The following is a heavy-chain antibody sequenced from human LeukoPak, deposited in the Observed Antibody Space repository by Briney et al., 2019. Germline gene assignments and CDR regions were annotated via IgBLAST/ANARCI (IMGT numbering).Heavy chain of an antibody. CDR1: GGAISGYF. J-gene: IGHJ4*02. D-gene: IGHD5-12*01. Sequence: SETLSLTCTVSGGAISGYFWSWIRQPAGKGLEWIGRIYSSGSNNYNPSLKSRVTMSLDTSKNHFSLNLTSVTAADTAVYYCAREPTSGREPTSGRPLDYWGQGTLVTVSS. CDR3: AREPTSGREPTSGRPLDY. V-gene: IGHV4-4*07. CDR2: IYSSGSN.